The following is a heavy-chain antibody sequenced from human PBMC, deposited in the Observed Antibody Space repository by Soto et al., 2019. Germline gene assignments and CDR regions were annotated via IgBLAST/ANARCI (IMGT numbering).Heavy chain of an antibody. CDR3: AREGTILVDYYYYGMDV. CDR2: INAGNGNT. D-gene: IGHD3-3*01. J-gene: IGHJ6*02. CDR1: GYTFTSYA. Sequence: ASVKVSCKASGYTFTSYAMHWVRQAPGQRLEWMGWINAGNGNTKYSQKFQGRVTITRDTSASTAYMELSSLRSEDTAVYYCAREGTILVDYYYYGMDVWAKGPRSPSP. V-gene: IGHV1-3*01.